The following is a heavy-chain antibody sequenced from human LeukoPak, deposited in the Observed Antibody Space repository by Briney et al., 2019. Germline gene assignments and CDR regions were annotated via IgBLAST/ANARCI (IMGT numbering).Heavy chain of an antibody. J-gene: IGHJ5*02. CDR3: ARDGTKQLVPWFDP. D-gene: IGHD6-13*01. CDR2: ISAYNGNT. Sequence: ASVKVSCKASGYTFTSYGISWVRQAPGQGLEWVGWISAYNGNTNYAQKLQGRVTMTTDTSTSTAYMELRSLRSDDTAVYYCARDGTKQLVPWFDPWGQGTLVTVSS. V-gene: IGHV1-18*01. CDR1: GYTFTSYG.